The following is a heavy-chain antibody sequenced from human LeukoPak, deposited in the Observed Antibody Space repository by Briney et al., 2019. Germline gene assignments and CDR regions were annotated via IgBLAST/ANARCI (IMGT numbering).Heavy chain of an antibody. J-gene: IGHJ6*04. Sequence: PGGSLTLSCTASGFTFSDYTMNWARQAPGKGPEWVSSISGSSTYIYYADSVKGRFTISRDNAKNSLFLEMNSLAAEDTAVYYCARYISWWDVWGKGTTVTISS. V-gene: IGHV3-21*01. CDR1: GFTFSDYT. CDR2: ISGSSTYI. D-gene: IGHD6-13*01. CDR3: ARYISWWDV.